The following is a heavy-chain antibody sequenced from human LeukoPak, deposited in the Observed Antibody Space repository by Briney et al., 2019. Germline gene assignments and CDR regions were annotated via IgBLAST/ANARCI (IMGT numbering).Heavy chain of an antibody. CDR1: GGSISSGGYY. J-gene: IGHJ5*02. CDR3: ARGLRFLEWLLSDNWFDP. V-gene: IGHV4-31*03. CDR2: IYYSGST. D-gene: IGHD3-3*01. Sequence: SETLSLTCTVSGGSISSGGYYWSWIRQHPGKGLEWIGYIYYSGSTYYNPSLKSRVTISVDTSKNQFSLKLSSVTAADTAVYYCARGLRFLEWLLSDNWFDPWGQGALVTVSS.